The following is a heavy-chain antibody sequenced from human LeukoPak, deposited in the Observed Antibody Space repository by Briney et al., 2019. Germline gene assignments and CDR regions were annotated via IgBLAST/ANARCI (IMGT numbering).Heavy chain of an antibody. Sequence: GRSLRLSCAASGFTFSSYGMHWVRQAPGKGLEWVAVIWYDGSNKYYADSVKGRFTISRDNSKNTLYLQMNSLRAEDTAVYYCARAARIGELFFDYWGQGTLVTVSS. V-gene: IGHV3-33*01. CDR1: GFTFSSYG. CDR2: IWYDGSNK. J-gene: IGHJ4*02. CDR3: ARAARIGELFFDY. D-gene: IGHD1-7*01.